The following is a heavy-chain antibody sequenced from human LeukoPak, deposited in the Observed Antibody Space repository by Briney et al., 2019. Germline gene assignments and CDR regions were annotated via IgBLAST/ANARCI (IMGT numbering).Heavy chain of an antibody. J-gene: IGHJ4*02. CDR3: AKDGRIAARPEGIYFDY. D-gene: IGHD6-6*01. Sequence: PGGSLRLSCAATGFTFSSYAMSWVRQARGKGLEWVSAISGSGGSTYYADSVKGRFTISRDNSKNTLYVQMNSLRAEDTAVYYCAKDGRIAARPEGIYFDYWGQGTLVTVSS. V-gene: IGHV3-23*01. CDR2: ISGSGGST. CDR1: GFTFSSYA.